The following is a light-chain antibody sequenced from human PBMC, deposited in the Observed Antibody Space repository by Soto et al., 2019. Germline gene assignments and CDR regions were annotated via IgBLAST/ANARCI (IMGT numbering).Light chain of an antibody. V-gene: IGKV3-15*01. Sequence: EIVMTQSPATLSVSPGERATLSCRASQSVSSNLAWYPQKPGQAPRLLIYGASTRATGIPARFSGSGSGTEFTLTISSLQSEEFAVYYCQQYNNWPPGTFGQGTKVEIK. CDR3: QQYNNWPPGT. CDR2: GAS. CDR1: QSVSSN. J-gene: IGKJ1*01.